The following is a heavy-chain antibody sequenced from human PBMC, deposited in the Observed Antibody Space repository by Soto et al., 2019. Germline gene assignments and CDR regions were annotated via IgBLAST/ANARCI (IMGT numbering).Heavy chain of an antibody. V-gene: IGHV4-31*03. D-gene: IGHD4-17*01. CDR1: GGSISSGGYY. CDR3: ASERTWYGDYASPRAFDI. J-gene: IGHJ3*02. CDR2: TDYSGST. Sequence: QVQLQESGPGLVKPSQTLSLTCTVSGGSISSGGYYWSWSRQHPGKGLEWLGYTDYSGSTYYNPYIMSRVTISVDTSKNQFSLKMSSVTAADTAVYYCASERTWYGDYASPRAFDIWGQGTMVTVSS.